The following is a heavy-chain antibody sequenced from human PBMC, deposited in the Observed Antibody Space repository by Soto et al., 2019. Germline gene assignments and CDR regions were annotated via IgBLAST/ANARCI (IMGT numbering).Heavy chain of an antibody. D-gene: IGHD1-26*01. Sequence: QITLKESGPPLVKPTQTLTLTCTFSGFSLTTDRVGVGWIRQPPGEALEWLAVIYWDDTKTYRPSLESRLTITKDTSKHQVALTMTNMDSVDTATYYCAHAYGGRSLYWGQGTLVTVSS. CDR3: AHAYGGRSLY. J-gene: IGHJ4*02. CDR2: IYWDDTK. CDR1: GFSLTTDRVG. V-gene: IGHV2-5*02.